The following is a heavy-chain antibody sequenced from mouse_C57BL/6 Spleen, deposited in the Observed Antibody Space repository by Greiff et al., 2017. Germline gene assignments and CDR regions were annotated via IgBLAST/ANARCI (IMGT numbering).Heavy chain of an antibody. CDR3: AGHGGGGYAMDY. V-gene: IGHV5-12*01. CDR1: GFTFSDYY. J-gene: IGHJ4*01. CDR2: ISTGGGST. Sequence: EVLLVESGGGLVQPGGSLKLSCAASGFTFSDYYMYWVRQTPEKRLEWVAYISTGGGSTYYPDTVKGRFTISRDNAKNTLYLQMSRLKSEDTTMYYCAGHGGGGYAMDYWGQGTSVTVSS.